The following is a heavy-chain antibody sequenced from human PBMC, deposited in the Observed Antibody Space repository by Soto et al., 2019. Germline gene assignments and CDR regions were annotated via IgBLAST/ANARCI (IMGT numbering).Heavy chain of an antibody. J-gene: IGHJ4*02. CDR3: AKGGRQWLATSGFTY. V-gene: IGHV3-30*18. D-gene: IGHD6-19*01. Sequence: VQLVESGGGVVQPGRSLRLSCAASGFTFSDYAMHWVRQAPGKGLEWVAVVSHDGRNTHYADSVKGRFTISRDSSKNKVSLEMTSLRAADTAVYYCAKGGRQWLATSGFTYWGQGALVTVSS. CDR2: VSHDGRNT. CDR1: GFTFSDYA.